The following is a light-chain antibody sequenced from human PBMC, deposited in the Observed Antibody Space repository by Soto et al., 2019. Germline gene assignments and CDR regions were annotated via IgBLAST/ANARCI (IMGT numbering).Light chain of an antibody. CDR3: QQRSTWPYT. Sequence: EIVLTQSPATLSLSPGERASLSCRASQSVSSNLAWYQQKPSQAPRLLISDASNRATGIPARFTGSGSGTDFTLTISSLEPEDFAVYYCQQRSTWPYTFGQGTKLEIK. CDR1: QSVSSN. J-gene: IGKJ2*01. CDR2: DAS. V-gene: IGKV3-11*01.